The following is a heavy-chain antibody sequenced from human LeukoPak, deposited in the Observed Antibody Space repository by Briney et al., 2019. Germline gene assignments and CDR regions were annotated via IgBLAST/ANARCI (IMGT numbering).Heavy chain of an antibody. Sequence: PSETLSLTCTVSGGSISSYYWSWIRQPPGKGLEWIGYIYYSGSTNYNPSLKSRVTISVDTSQNQFSLTLSSVTAADTAVYYCARAHSIASYYYGVDVWGQGTTVTVSS. D-gene: IGHD6-13*01. J-gene: IGHJ6*02. CDR2: IYYSGST. V-gene: IGHV4-59*12. CDR1: GGSISSYY. CDR3: ARAHSIASYYYGVDV.